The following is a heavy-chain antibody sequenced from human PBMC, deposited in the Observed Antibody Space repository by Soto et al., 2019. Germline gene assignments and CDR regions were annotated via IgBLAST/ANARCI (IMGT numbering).Heavy chain of an antibody. J-gene: IGHJ6*03. CDR3: ARELPWDDYYYYYYMDV. CDR1: GFTVSSNY. D-gene: IGHD1-26*01. Sequence: GGSLRLSCAASGFTVSSNYMSWVRQAPGKGLEWVSVIYSGGSTYYADSVKGRFTISRDNSKNTLYLQMNSLRAEDTAVYYCARELPWDDYYYYYYMDVWGKGTTVTASS. V-gene: IGHV3-66*01. CDR2: IYSGGST.